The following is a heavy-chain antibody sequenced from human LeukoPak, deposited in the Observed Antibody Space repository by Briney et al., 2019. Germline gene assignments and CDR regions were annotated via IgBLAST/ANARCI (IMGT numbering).Heavy chain of an antibody. CDR1: GGSLSSYY. CDR3: ARDRSSGWFDP. J-gene: IGHJ5*02. Sequence: PSETLSLTCTVSGGSLSSYYWSWIRQPPGKGLEWIGYIYYSGSTNYNPSLKSRVTISVDTSKNQFSLKLSSVTAADTAVYYCARDRSSGWFDPWGQGTLVTVSS. CDR2: IYYSGST. D-gene: IGHD6-19*01. V-gene: IGHV4-59*01.